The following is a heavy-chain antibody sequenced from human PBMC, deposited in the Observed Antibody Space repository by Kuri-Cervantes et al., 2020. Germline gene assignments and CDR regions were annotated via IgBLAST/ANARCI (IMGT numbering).Heavy chain of an antibody. D-gene: IGHD5-24*01. CDR3: ARIWRDGYNLCVDY. Sequence: SQTLSLTCAVYGGSFSGYYWSWIRQPPGKGLEWMGEINHSGSTNYNPSLKSRVTISVDTSKNQFSLKLSSVTAADTAVYYCARIWRDGYNLCVDYWGQGTLVTVSS. J-gene: IGHJ4*02. V-gene: IGHV4-34*01. CDR1: GGSFSGYY. CDR2: INHSGST.